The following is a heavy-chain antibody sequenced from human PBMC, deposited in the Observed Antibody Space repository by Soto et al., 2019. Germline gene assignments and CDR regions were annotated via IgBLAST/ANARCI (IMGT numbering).Heavy chain of an antibody. D-gene: IGHD3-10*01. J-gene: IGHJ6*02. CDR3: AREVTWGVDV. CDR2: ISRSSTGI. CDR1: GFTFSLYS. V-gene: IGHV3-48*02. Sequence: EVQLVESGGGLVQPGWSLRLSSAASGFTFSLYSMSWVRQAPGKGLEWVSYISRSSTGIHYADSVKGRFTISRDDATKSMHLQMNILRDGDTAVYYCAREVTWGVDVWGQGTTVSISS.